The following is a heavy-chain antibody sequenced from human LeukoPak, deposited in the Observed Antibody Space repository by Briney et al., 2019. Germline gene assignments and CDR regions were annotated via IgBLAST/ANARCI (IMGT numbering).Heavy chain of an antibody. D-gene: IGHD3-10*01. CDR3: ARGIPRVRGVTKKWFDP. Sequence: SETLSLTCTVSGGSISSSYWSWIRQPAGKGLEWIGRIYTSGSTNYNPSLKSRVTMSVDTSKNQFSLKLSSLTATDTAVYYCARGIPRVRGVTKKWFDPWGQGTLVTVSS. CDR1: GGSISSSY. J-gene: IGHJ5*02. V-gene: IGHV4-4*07. CDR2: IYTSGST.